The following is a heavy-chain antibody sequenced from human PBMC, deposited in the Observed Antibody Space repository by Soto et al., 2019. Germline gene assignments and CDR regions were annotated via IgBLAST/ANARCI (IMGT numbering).Heavy chain of an antibody. CDR1: GFTFSTYA. CDR3: AKARNYDFWSGYDNWFDP. J-gene: IGHJ5*02. CDR2: MSGSGGNT. V-gene: IGHV3-23*01. D-gene: IGHD3-3*01. Sequence: PGGSLRLSCTASGFTFSTYAMGWFRQVPGKGLEWVSGMSGSGGNTYYADSVKGRFTISRDNSRNTLYLQMNSLRAEDTAIYYCAKARNYDFWSGYDNWFDPWGQGTLVTVSS.